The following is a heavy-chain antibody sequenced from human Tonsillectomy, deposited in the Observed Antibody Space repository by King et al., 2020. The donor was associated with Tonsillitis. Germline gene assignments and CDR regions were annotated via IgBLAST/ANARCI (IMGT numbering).Heavy chain of an antibody. Sequence: VQLVESGGGLVQPGGSLRLSCAASGFTFSAYWMTWLRQAPGKGLEWVATIKGDGSERHYTDSLKGRFTIYRDNAKESVFLQVSSLRVEDTALYYCARDAVAAAGDYWGQGTLVTVSS. CDR3: ARDAVAAAGDY. J-gene: IGHJ4*02. CDR1: GFTFSAYW. V-gene: IGHV3-7*01. CDR2: IKGDGSER. D-gene: IGHD6-13*01.